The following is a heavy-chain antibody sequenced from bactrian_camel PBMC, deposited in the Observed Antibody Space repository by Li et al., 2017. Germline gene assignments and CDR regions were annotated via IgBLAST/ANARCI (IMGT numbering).Heavy chain of an antibody. CDR1: GPTYSAHC. D-gene: IGHD6*01. J-gene: IGHJ4*01. CDR3: AADQLYGTCRDVLDFPA. Sequence: HVQLVESGGGSVQAGGSLRLSCQASGPTYSAHCMAWFRQVPGKEREGVAGIDSAGGTTVVDSVKDRFTIFEDNAENTLYLQMNNLAPEDTGMYYCAADQLYGTCRDVLDFPARGQGTQVTVSS. V-gene: IGHV3S53*01. CDR2: IDSAGGT.